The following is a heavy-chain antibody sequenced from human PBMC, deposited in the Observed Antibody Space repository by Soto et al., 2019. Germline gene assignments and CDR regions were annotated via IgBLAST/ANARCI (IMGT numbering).Heavy chain of an antibody. V-gene: IGHV3-33*01. J-gene: IGHJ6*02. Sequence: QVQLVESGGGVVQPGRSLRLSCVASGFTFSSYGMHWVRQAPGKGLEWVAVIWYDGSNKYYADSVKGRFTISRDNSKNTLYLQMNSLRAEDTAVYYCARDVGAAASIYYYYGMDVWGQGTTVTVSS. D-gene: IGHD6-13*01. CDR2: IWYDGSNK. CDR1: GFTFSSYG. CDR3: ARDVGAAASIYYYYGMDV.